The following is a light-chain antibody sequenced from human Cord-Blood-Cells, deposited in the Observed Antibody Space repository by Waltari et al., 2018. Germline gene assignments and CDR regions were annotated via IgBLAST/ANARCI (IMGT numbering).Light chain of an antibody. CDR1: QSVSSY. CDR2: DAS. J-gene: IGKJ4*01. Sequence: EIVLTQSPATLSLSPGERATLSCRASQSVSSYLAWYQQKPGQAPRLLIYDASNRATGIPARFSGSGSWTDFTLTISSREPEDFAVYYCQQRSNWPALTFGGGTKVEIK. CDR3: QQRSNWPALT. V-gene: IGKV3-11*01.